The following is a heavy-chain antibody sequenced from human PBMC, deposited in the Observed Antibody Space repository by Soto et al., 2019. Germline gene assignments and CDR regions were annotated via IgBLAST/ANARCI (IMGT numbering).Heavy chain of an antibody. V-gene: IGHV3-21*01. CDR1: GFTFSSHN. D-gene: IGHD3-22*01. CDR2: ISRSSAYI. Sequence: TGGSLRLSCAASGFTFSSHNMNWVRQAPGKGLEWVSSISRSSAYIYHADSVKGRFIISRDDAKNSVYLQMNSLRDEDTAVYYCARGTGDYYYASSGYYADGFDIWGQGTMVTVSS. J-gene: IGHJ3*02. CDR3: ARGTGDYYYASSGYYADGFDI.